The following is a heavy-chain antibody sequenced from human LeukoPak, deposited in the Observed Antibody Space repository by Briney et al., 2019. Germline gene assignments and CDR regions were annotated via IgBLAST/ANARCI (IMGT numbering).Heavy chain of an antibody. V-gene: IGHV3-30-3*01. CDR1: GFTFSSFA. D-gene: IGHD2-21*02. Sequence: PGRSLRLSCAASGFTFSSFAMHWVRQAPGTGLEWVALILHDGSNKYYADSVKGRFTISRDNSKNTLYLQMNSLRAEDTAMYYCARDRGAYCGGDCYLGFDYWGRGTLVTVSS. CDR2: ILHDGSNK. J-gene: IGHJ4*01. CDR3: ARDRGAYCGGDCYLGFDY.